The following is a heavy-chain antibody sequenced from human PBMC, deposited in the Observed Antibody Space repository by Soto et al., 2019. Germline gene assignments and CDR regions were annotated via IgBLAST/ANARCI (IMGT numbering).Heavy chain of an antibody. Sequence: ASVKVSCKASGYTFTSYYMHWVRQAPGQGLEWMGIINPSGGSTSYAQKFQGRVTMTRDTSTSKVYMELSSLRSEDTAVYYCARDQRGNMGGMDVWGQGTTVTVSS. J-gene: IGHJ6*02. V-gene: IGHV1-46*01. CDR3: ARDQRGNMGGMDV. D-gene: IGHD2-2*01. CDR1: GYTFTSYY. CDR2: INPSGGST.